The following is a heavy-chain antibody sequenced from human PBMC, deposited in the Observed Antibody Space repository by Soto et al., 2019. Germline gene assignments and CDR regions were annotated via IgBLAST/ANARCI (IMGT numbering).Heavy chain of an antibody. D-gene: IGHD2-2*01. CDR3: AKESSNSAAIYYYYYGMDG. Sequence: PGESLNLSFAASGFTFSNYGMSWVRQAPGKGLDWVSAISGSGGDTYYADSVRGRFTISRDNSKSTLYLQMSSLRAEDTAVYFCAKESSNSAAIYYYYYGMDGWGEGTTVTVSS. CDR1: GFTFSNYG. CDR2: ISGSGGDT. J-gene: IGHJ6*01. V-gene: IGHV3-23*01.